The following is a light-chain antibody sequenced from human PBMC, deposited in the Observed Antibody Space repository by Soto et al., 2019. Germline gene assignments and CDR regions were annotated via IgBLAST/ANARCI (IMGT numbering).Light chain of an antibody. CDR3: HQYGSSRT. Sequence: DIVLTQSPGTLSLSPGERATLSFRASETVSSSYLAWYQQKPGQAPRLLIYGASSRATGIPDRFSGSGYGTAFTLAISRLAPEDFAVYYSHQYGSSRTFGQGTEADIK. CDR1: ETVSSSY. J-gene: IGKJ1*01. CDR2: GAS. V-gene: IGKV3-20*01.